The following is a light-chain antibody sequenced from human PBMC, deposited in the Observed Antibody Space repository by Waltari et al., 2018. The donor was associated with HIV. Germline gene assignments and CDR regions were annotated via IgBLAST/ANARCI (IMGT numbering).Light chain of an antibody. Sequence: DIVMTQSPDSLTVSLGERATINCKSSQTILYDSNNKNFLAWYQQKPGQPPKLLISWASTRESGVPDRFSGSGSGTDFTLTISSLQAEDVALYYCHQYHTTPWTFGQGTKVEIK. CDR3: HQYHTTPWT. CDR1: QTILYDSNNKNF. CDR2: WAS. V-gene: IGKV4-1*01. J-gene: IGKJ1*01.